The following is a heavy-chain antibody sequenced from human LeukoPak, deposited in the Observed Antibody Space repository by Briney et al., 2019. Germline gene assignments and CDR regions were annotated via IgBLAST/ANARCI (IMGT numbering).Heavy chain of an antibody. CDR3: ARCSTSSYYYYGMDV. D-gene: IGHD2-2*01. Sequence: SETLSLTCAVYGGSFSGYYWSWIRQPPGKGLEWIREINHSGSTNYNPSLKSRVTISVDTSKNQFSLKLSSVTAADTAVYYCARCSTSSYYYYGMDVWGKGTTVTVSS. V-gene: IGHV4-34*01. CDR1: GGSFSGYY. J-gene: IGHJ6*04. CDR2: INHSGST.